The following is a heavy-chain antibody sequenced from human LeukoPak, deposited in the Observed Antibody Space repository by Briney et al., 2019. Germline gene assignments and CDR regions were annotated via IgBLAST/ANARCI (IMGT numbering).Heavy chain of an antibody. CDR3: ARDGGARRQQLVMGWFDP. D-gene: IGHD6-13*01. V-gene: IGHV1-46*01. J-gene: IGHJ5*02. Sequence: ASVKVSCKASGYTFTSYYMHWVRQAPGQGLEWMGIINPSGGSTSYAQKFQGRVTMTRDTSTSTVYMELSSLRSEGTAVYYCARDGGARRQQLVMGWFDPWGQGTLVTVSS. CDR2: INPSGGST. CDR1: GYTFTSYY.